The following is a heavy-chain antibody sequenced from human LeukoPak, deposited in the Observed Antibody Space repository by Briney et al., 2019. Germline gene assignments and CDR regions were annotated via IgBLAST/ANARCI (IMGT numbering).Heavy chain of an antibody. J-gene: IGHJ4*02. D-gene: IGHD3-9*01. CDR2: IYYSGST. Sequence: SETLSLTCTVSGGSVSSGSYYWSWIGQPPGKGLEWIGYIYYSGSTNYNPSLKSRVTISVDTSKNQFSLKLSSVTAADTAVYYCARGDDILTGYYPFDYWGQGTLVTVSS. CDR1: GGSVSSGSYY. V-gene: IGHV4-61*01. CDR3: ARGDDILTGYYPFDY.